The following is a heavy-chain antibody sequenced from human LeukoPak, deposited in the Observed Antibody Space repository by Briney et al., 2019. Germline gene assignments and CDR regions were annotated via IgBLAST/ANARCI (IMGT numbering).Heavy chain of an antibody. CDR1: GFTFSSYW. J-gene: IGHJ6*04. CDR3: AELGITMIGGV. CDR2: ISGSGGST. Sequence: GGSLRLSCAASGFTFSSYWMSWVRQAPGKGLEWVSAISGSGGSTYYADSVKGRFTISRDNSKDTLYLQMNSLRAEDTAVYYCAELGITMIGGVWGKGTTVTISS. V-gene: IGHV3-23*01. D-gene: IGHD3-10*02.